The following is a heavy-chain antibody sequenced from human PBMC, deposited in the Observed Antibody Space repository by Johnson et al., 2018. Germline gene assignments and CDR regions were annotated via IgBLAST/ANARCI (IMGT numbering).Heavy chain of an antibody. CDR1: GFSFSSYW. CDR3: AREGSISDV. Sequence: VQLVQSGGGLVQPGGSLRLSCAVSGFSFSSYWMSWVRQAPGKGLEWVANIKTDGSEVYYVDSVKGRFTISRDNAKNSMYLQLNILRAEDTAVYYCAREGSISDVWGKGTTVTVSA. CDR2: IKTDGSEV. D-gene: IGHD1-26*01. V-gene: IGHV3-7*01. J-gene: IGHJ6*04.